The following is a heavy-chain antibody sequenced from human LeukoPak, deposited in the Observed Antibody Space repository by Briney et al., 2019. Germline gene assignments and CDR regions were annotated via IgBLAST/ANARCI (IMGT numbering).Heavy chain of an antibody. CDR3: AILLFARAFDI. D-gene: IGHD3-10*01. Sequence: GGSLRLSCAASGFTFSSYAMSWVRQAPGKGLEWVSGISGSGGSTYYADSVKGRFTISRDSSKNTLYLQMNSLRAEDTAVYYCAILLFARAFDIWGQGTMVTVSS. CDR2: ISGSGGST. J-gene: IGHJ3*02. V-gene: IGHV3-23*01. CDR1: GFTFSSYA.